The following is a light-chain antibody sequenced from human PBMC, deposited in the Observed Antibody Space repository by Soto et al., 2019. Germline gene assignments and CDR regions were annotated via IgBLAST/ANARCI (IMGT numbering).Light chain of an antibody. J-gene: IGKJ2*01. Sequence: EVVLTQSPGTLSLSPGDRATLSCRASQSVTSSYFAWYQQKPGQAPRVLIYGASSRATGIPDRFSGSGSGTDFTLTSSRLEPEDFAVYYCQHYGSSPPGYTFGQGTKLEIK. CDR1: QSVTSSY. CDR3: QHYGSSPPGYT. CDR2: GAS. V-gene: IGKV3-20*01.